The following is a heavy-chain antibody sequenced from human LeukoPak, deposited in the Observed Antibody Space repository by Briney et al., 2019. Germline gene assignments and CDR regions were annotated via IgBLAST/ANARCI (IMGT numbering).Heavy chain of an antibody. Sequence: ASVKVSCKASGYTFTSYAMNWVRQAPGQGLEWMGWINTNTGNPTYAQGFTGRFVFSLDTSVSTAYLQISSLKAEDTAAYYCARDADSGDSSGWYDLLGFDYWGQGTLVTVSS. CDR1: GYTFTSYA. CDR3: ARDADSGDSSGWYDLLGFDY. CDR2: INTNTGNP. V-gene: IGHV7-4-1*02. J-gene: IGHJ4*02. D-gene: IGHD6-19*01.